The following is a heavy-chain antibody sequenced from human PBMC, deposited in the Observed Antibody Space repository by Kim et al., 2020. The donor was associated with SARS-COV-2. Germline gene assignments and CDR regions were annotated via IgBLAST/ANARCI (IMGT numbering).Heavy chain of an antibody. Sequence: SETLSLTCAVYGGSFSGYYWSWIRQPPGKGLEWIGEINHSGSTNYNPSLKSRVTISVDTSKNQFSLKLSSVTAADTAVYYCAREGGDCSGGSCYSGGLYCYYGRDVGGQGPRVPVSS. CDR1: GGSFSGYY. CDR2: INHSGST. CDR3: AREGGDCSGGSCYSGGLYCYYGRDV. D-gene: IGHD2-15*01. V-gene: IGHV4-34*01. J-gene: IGHJ6*01.